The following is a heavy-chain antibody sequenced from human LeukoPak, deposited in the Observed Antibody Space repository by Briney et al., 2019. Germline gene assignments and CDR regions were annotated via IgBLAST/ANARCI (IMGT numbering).Heavy chain of an antibody. D-gene: IGHD1-1*01. J-gene: IGHJ3*02. CDR1: GFTFSSYA. V-gene: IGHV3-23*01. CDR3: AQHPYSDVTFGI. Sequence: GGSLRLSCAASGFTFSSYAMSWVRQAPGKGLEWVSAISGSGGSTYYADSVKGRFTISRDNSKNTLYLQMNSLRAEDTAVYYCAQHPYSDVTFGIWGQGTMVTVSS. CDR2: ISGSGGST.